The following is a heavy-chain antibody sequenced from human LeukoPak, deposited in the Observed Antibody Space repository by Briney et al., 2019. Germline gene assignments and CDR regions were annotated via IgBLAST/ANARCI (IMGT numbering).Heavy chain of an antibody. J-gene: IGHJ3*02. CDR2: INPSGGST. CDR3: ARDDSSGWPPDAFDI. Sequence: RASVKVSCKASGYTFTSYYMHWVRQAPGQGLEWMGIINPSGGSTSYAQKFQGRVTMTRDTSTSTVYMELSSLRSEDTAVYYCARDDSSGWPPDAFDIWGQGTMVTVSS. V-gene: IGHV1-46*01. D-gene: IGHD6-19*01. CDR1: GYTFTSYY.